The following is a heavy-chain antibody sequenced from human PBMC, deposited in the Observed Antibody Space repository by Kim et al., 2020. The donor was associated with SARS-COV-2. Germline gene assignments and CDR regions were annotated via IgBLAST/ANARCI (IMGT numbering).Heavy chain of an antibody. CDR2: IIPILGIA. CDR3: ARDMYSGSYYYYYGMDV. D-gene: IGHD1-26*01. CDR1: GGTFSSYA. J-gene: IGHJ6*02. Sequence: SVKVSCKASGGTFSSYAISWVRQAPGQGLEWMGRIIPILGIANYAQKFQGRVTITADKSTSTAYMELSSLRSEDTAVYYCARDMYSGSYYYYYGMDVWGQGTTVTVSS. V-gene: IGHV1-69*04.